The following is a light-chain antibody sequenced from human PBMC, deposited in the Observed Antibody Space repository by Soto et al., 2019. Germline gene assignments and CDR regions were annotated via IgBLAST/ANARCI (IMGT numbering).Light chain of an antibody. CDR3: QQYNNWPRT. J-gene: IGKJ1*01. CDR1: QSVSSN. CDR2: GTS. V-gene: IGKV3-15*01. Sequence: EIVMTQSPSTLSVSPGERATLSCRASQSVSSNLAWYQQKRGQAPRLLMYGTSTRSTGIPARFSGSGSGTEFTLTISSLQSEDFAVYYCQQYNNWPRTFGQGTKVDIK.